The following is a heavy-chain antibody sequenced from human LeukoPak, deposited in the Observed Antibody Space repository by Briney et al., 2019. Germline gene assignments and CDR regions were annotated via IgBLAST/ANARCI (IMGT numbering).Heavy chain of an antibody. D-gene: IGHD2-15*01. CDR3: ARAVVVAATVKWFDP. V-gene: IGHV4-59*01. J-gene: IGHJ5*02. Sequence: SETLSLTCTVSGGSISGYYWSWIRQSPGKGLEWIGYIYYSGSTNYDPSLKSRVTMSVDTSKNHFSLKVSSVTAADTAVYYCARAVVVAATVKWFDPWGQGTLVTVSS. CDR2: IYYSGST. CDR1: GGSISGYY.